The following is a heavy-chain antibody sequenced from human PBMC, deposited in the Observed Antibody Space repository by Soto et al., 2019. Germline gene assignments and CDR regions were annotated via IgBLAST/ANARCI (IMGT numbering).Heavy chain of an antibody. D-gene: IGHD3-10*02. Sequence: SETLSLTCTVSAGSISSSSYYWGWMRQPPGKELEWMGSIYYSGSTYYNPALNRRVTISLDTSKYQFSLKLSSVPAAETVVYYCHLYTERGWTLFDYWGQGTLVTVSS. CDR3: HLYTERGWTLFDY. J-gene: IGHJ4*02. V-gene: IGHV4-39*01. CDR1: AGSISSSSYY. CDR2: IYYSGST.